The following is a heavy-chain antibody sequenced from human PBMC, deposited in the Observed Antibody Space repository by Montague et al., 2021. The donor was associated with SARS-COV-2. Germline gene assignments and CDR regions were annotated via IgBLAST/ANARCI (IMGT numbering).Heavy chain of an antibody. Sequence: KVFRKASGYTFTSYGISGVRQAHSQGLEWMGWVSAYNGDTHYAQKLQDRVTMTTVTSTSTAYMELRSLTSDDTAMYYCARRGFYFWFDPWGQGTLVTVSS. CDR1: GYTFTSYG. D-gene: IGHD2/OR15-2a*01. V-gene: IGHV1-18*01. CDR3: ARRGFYFWFDP. CDR2: VSAYNGDT. J-gene: IGHJ5*02.